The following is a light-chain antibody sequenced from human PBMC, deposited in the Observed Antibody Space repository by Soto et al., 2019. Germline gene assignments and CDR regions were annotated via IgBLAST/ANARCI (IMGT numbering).Light chain of an antibody. V-gene: IGLV2-23*01. Sequence: QSVLTQPASVSGSPGQSITISYTGTSSDVGSYNLVSWYQQHPGKAPKLMIYEGSKRPSGVSNRFSGSKSGNTASLTISGLQAEDEADYYCCSYAGSSTVYVFGTGTKVTVL. CDR3: CSYAGSSTVYV. CDR2: EGS. CDR1: SSDVGSYNL. J-gene: IGLJ1*01.